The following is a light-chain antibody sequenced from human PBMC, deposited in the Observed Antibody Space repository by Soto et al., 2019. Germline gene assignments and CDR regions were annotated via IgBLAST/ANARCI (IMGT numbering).Light chain of an antibody. V-gene: IGKV3-20*01. CDR3: QQYAYSPLT. CDR2: DAS. J-gene: IGKJ4*01. Sequence: EIVLTQSPGTLSLSPGERATLSCRASQSVGRNYLAWYQQKPGQPPRLLIYDASSRATGIPDRFSGSGSGTDFPLTISRLEPEDFAVFYCQQYAYSPLTFGGGTKVE. CDR1: QSVGRNY.